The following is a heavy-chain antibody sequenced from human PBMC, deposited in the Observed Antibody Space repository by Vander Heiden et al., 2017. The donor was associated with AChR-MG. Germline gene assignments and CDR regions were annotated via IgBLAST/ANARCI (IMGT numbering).Heavy chain of an antibody. CDR2: IYSGGST. CDR3: ARLRWPTGYFDY. V-gene: IGHV3-53*02. J-gene: IGHJ4*02. CDR1: GFTVNSNY. Sequence: EVQLVETGGGLIQPGGSLSLSCAASGFTVNSNYMSWVRQAPGKGLEWVSVIYSGGSTYYADSVKGRFTISRDNSKNTLYLQMNSLRAEDTAVYYCARLRWPTGYFDYWGQGTLVTVSS. D-gene: IGHD1-1*01.